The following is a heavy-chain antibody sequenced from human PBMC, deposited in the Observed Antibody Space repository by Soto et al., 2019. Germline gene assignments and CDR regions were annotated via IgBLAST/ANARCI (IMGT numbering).Heavy chain of an antibody. CDR1: GYTFTSYG. Sequence: EASVKVSCKASGYTFTSYGISWVRQAPGQGLEWMGWISAYNGNTNYAQKLQGRVTMTTDTSTSTAYMELRSLRSDDTAVYYCARWGRRSNRDAFDIWGQGTMVTVSS. CDR2: ISAYNGNT. CDR3: ARWGRRSNRDAFDI. D-gene: IGHD3-16*01. J-gene: IGHJ3*02. V-gene: IGHV1-18*01.